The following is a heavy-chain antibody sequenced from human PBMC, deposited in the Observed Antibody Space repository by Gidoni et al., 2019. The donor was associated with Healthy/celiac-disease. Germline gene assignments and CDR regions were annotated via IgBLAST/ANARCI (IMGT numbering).Heavy chain of an antibody. CDR1: GGSIPIRSYY. D-gene: IGHD6-6*01. CDR3: VREAVSSGATPGFDY. CDR2: VSYSGST. J-gene: IGHJ4*02. Sequence: LQLPDAGPGLVTPSVTLSLTCTVPGGSIPIRSYYWGWIRQPPGKGLEWIGNVSYSGSTYYNPSLKSRVTISVDTSKNQFSLRLSSVTAADTAVYYCVREAVSSGATPGFDYWGQGTLVTVSS. V-gene: IGHV4-39*01.